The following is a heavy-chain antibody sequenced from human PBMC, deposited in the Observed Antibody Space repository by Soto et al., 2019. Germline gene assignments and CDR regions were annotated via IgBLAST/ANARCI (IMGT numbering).Heavy chain of an antibody. J-gene: IGHJ4*02. CDR3: AREYSSSWNYFDY. Sequence: GGSMRLSCAASGLNFSSYGMHWVRQDPGKGLEWVAVIWYDGSNKYYADSVKGRFTISRDNSKNTLYLQMNSLRAEDTAVYYCAREYSSSWNYFDYWGQGTLVTVSS. V-gene: IGHV3-33*01. CDR2: IWYDGSNK. CDR1: GLNFSSYG. D-gene: IGHD6-13*01.